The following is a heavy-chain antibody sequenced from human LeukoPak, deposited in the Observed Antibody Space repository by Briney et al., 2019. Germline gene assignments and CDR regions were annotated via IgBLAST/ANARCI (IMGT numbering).Heavy chain of an antibody. D-gene: IGHD3-3*01. CDR1: GFPFSSYW. V-gene: IGHV3-7*03. J-gene: IGHJ4*02. CDR2: IKQDGSKK. CDR3: ARDQYYDFWSGYRRRPYYFDY. Sequence: GGSLRLSCVASGFPFSSYWMTWVRQAPGKGLEWVANIKQDGSKKSYVDSVKGRFTISRGNAKNSLYLQMNSLRAEDTAVYYCARDQYYDFWSGYRRRPYYFDYWGQGTLVTVSS.